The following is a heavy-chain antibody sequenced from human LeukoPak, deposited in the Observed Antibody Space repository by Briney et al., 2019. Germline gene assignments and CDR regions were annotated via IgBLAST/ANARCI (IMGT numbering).Heavy chain of an antibody. J-gene: IGHJ2*01. Sequence: SQTLSLTCTVSGGSISSGDYYWSWIRQPPGKGLEWIGYIYYNGSTYYNPSLKSRVTISVDTSKNQFSLKLSSVTAADTAVYYCARGLVEVVGGYFDLWGRGTLVTVSS. V-gene: IGHV4-30-4*01. CDR2: IYYNGST. D-gene: IGHD2-2*01. CDR1: GGSISSGDYY. CDR3: ARGLVEVVGGYFDL.